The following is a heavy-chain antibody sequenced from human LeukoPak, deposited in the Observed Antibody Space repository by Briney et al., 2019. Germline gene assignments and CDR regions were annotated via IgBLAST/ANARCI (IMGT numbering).Heavy chain of an antibody. V-gene: IGHV3-11*06. J-gene: IGHJ3*02. CDR3: ARDSSTTGTTHDAFDI. D-gene: IGHD1-1*01. CDR1: GFTFSDYY. Sequence: GGSLRLSCAASGFTFSDYYMSWIRQAPGKGLEWVSYISSSSSYTNYADSVKGRFTISRDNAKNSLYLQMSSLRAEDTAVYYCARDSSTTGTTHDAFDIWGQGTMVTVSS. CDR2: ISSSSSYT.